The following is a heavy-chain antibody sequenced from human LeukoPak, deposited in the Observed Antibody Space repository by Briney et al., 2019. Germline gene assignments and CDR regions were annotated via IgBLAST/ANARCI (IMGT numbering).Heavy chain of an antibody. J-gene: IGHJ4*02. CDR1: GFTFSSYS. CDR2: ISSSSSTI. V-gene: IGHV3-48*04. Sequence: GGSLRLSCAASGFTFSSYSMNWVRQAPGKGLEWVSYISSSSSTIYYADSVKGRFTISRDNAKNSLYLQMNSLRAEDTAVYYCANTPTQIAAAVHFDYWGQGTLVTVSS. CDR3: ANTPTQIAAAVHFDY. D-gene: IGHD6-13*01.